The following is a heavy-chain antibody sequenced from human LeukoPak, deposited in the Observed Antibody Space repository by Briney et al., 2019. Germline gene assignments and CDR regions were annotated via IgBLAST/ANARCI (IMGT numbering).Heavy chain of an antibody. CDR2: ISYDGSNK. Sequence: GGSLRLSCAASGFTFSSYGMHWVRQAPGKGLEGVAVISYDGSNKYYADSVKGRFTISRDNSKNTLYLQMNSLRAEDTAVYYCAKKRGGYNYDYYFDYWGQGTLVTVSS. D-gene: IGHD5-24*01. V-gene: IGHV3-30*18. CDR3: AKKRGGYNYDYYFDY. J-gene: IGHJ4*02. CDR1: GFTFSSYG.